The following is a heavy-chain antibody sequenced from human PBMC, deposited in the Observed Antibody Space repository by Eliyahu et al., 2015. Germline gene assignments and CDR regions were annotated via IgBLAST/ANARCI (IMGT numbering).Heavy chain of an antibody. V-gene: IGHV3-7*01. CDR2: IKEDGSEK. CDR1: GFRFSRDW. CDR3: ASSRYNA. D-gene: IGHD1-1*01. Sequence: EAQLVESGGGSVQPGGSLRLXCXASGFRFSRDWMNWVRQAPGKGLEWVANIKEDGSEKYYVDSVKGRFTISRDNAKNSLYLQMNSLRAEDTAVYYCASSRYNAWGQGTLVTVSS. J-gene: IGHJ5*02.